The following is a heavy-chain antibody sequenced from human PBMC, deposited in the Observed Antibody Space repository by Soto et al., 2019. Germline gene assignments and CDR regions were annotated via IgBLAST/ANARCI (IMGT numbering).Heavy chain of an antibody. CDR3: AITPDGPLLWFGALSF. Sequence: QVQLVESGGGLVKPGGSLRLSCAASGFTFSDYYMIWIRQAPGKGLEWVSYISSSGSTIYYADSGKGRFTISRDNAKNSLYLQMNSLRAEDTGVYYCAITPDGPLLWFGALSFWGQGTLGTVSS. D-gene: IGHD3-10*01. CDR1: GFTFSDYY. CDR2: ISSSGSTI. V-gene: IGHV3-11*01. J-gene: IGHJ4*02.